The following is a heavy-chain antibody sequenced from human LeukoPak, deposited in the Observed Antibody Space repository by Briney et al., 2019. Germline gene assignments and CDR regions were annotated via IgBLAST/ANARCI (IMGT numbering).Heavy chain of an antibody. Sequence: PGGSLRLSCTASGFTFAEHLMSWVRQAPGRGLEWVGFVKTKASGGTAEYAASVTGRFTISRDDSKSIAYLQMNSLKNEDTAFYYCTGGWFGESWGQGTLSPSPQ. J-gene: IGHJ5*02. CDR1: GFTFAEHL. D-gene: IGHD3-10*01. V-gene: IGHV3-49*04. CDR3: TGGWFGES. CDR2: VKTKASGGTA.